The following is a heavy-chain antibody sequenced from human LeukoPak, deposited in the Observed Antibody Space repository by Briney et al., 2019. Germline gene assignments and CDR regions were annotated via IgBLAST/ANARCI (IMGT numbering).Heavy chain of an antibody. CDR2: ISASGGST. CDR1: GFTFSSCA. J-gene: IGHJ3*02. D-gene: IGHD2-2*01. Sequence: GGSLRLSCAASGFTFSSCAMSWVRQAPGKGLEWVSAISASGGSTYHVDSVKGRFTISRDNSKNTVYLQMNSLRAEDTAVYYCARDRTSGAFDIWGQGTMVTVSS. V-gene: IGHV3-23*01. CDR3: ARDRTSGAFDI.